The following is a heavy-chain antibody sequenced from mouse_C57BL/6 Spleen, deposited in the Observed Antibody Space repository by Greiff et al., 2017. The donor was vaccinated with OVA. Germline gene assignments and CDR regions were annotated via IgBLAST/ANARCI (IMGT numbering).Heavy chain of an antibody. V-gene: IGHV14-3*01. CDR3: AEGIRGGYIDY. J-gene: IGHJ2*01. CDR1: GFNINNTY. CDR2: IDSTNGNT. D-gene: IGHD2-4*01. Sequence: EVQLQQSVAEFVRPGASVKLSCTASGFNINNTYMHWVKQRPEQGLEWIGRIDSTNGNTKYAPKFQGKAAITADTSANTIYLQLSSLTSEDATIYYCAEGIRGGYIDYWGQGTTLTVSS.